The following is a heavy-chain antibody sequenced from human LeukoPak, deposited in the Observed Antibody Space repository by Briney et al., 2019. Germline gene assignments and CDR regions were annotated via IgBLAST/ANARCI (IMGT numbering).Heavy chain of an antibody. D-gene: IGHD2-2*01. CDR3: TSRYCTTTNCYSFDN. V-gene: IGHV3-21*01. CDR1: GFTFSSYS. J-gene: IGHJ3*02. Sequence: GGSLRLSCAASGFTFSSYSMNWARQAPGKGLEWVSSISSTSAHIFYPDSVKGRFSISRDNAKSSLYLQMNSLRVEDTAVYYCTSRYCTTTNCYSFDNWGQGTLVTVSS. CDR2: ISSTSAHI.